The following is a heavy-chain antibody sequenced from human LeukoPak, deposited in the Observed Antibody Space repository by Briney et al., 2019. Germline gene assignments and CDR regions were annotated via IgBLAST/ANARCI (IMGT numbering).Heavy chain of an antibody. CDR3: AKDVTAGRVLEVPDAIDY. Sequence: GGSLRLSCADSGFTFSSYAMSWVRQAPGKGLEWVSAISGSGGGTYYADSVKGRFTISRDNSKNTLYLQMNSLRAEDTAVYYCAKDVTAGRVLEVPDAIDYWGQGSLVTVSS. CDR2: ISGSGGGT. V-gene: IGHV3-23*01. J-gene: IGHJ4*02. D-gene: IGHD2-2*01. CDR1: GFTFSSYA.